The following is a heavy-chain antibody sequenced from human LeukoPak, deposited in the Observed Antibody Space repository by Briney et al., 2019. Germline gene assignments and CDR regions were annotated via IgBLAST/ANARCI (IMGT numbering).Heavy chain of an antibody. V-gene: IGHV4-59*01. Sequence: SETLSLTCTVSGGSISSYYWSWIRQPPGKGLEWIGYIYYSGSTNYNPSLKSRVTISVDTSKNQLSLKLSSVTAADTAVYYCARLLGGESTLPAARFDPWGQGTLVTVSS. CDR3: ARLLGGESTLPAARFDP. CDR2: IYYSGST. J-gene: IGHJ5*02. D-gene: IGHD2-2*01. CDR1: GGSISSYY.